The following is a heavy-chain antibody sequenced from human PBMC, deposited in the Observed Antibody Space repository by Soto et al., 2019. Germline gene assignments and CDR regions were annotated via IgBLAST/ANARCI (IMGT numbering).Heavy chain of an antibody. CDR2: ISCSAGST. J-gene: IGHJ3*02. V-gene: IGHV3-23*01. Sequence: EVQLLESGGGLVQPGGSLSLSCAASGFTFSSYAMSWVRQAPGKGLEWVSAISCSAGSTYYADTVKGRFTISRDNSKNTLYLLMNSLRAEDTAVYYCAKDLTLIYSSSWSFDAIDIWGQGTMVTVSS. D-gene: IGHD6-13*01. CDR3: AKDLTLIYSSSWSFDAIDI. CDR1: GFTFSSYA.